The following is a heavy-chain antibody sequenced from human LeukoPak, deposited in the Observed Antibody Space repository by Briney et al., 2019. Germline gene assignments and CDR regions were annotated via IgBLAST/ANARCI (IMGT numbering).Heavy chain of an antibody. V-gene: IGHV6-1*01. CDR1: GDSVSSNSAA. J-gene: IGHJ6*02. D-gene: IGHD6-13*01. CDR2: TYYRSKWYN. Sequence: SQTLSLTCAISGDSVSSNSAAWNWIRQSPSRGLEWPGRTYYRSKWYNDYAVSVKSRITINPDTSKNQFSLQLNSVTPEDTAVYYCARGEAATDLYYYYGMDVWGQGTTVTVSS. CDR3: ARGEAATDLYYYYGMDV.